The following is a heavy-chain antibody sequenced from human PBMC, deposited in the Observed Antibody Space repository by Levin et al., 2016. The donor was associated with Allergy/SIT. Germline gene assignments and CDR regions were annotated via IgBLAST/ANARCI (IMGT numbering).Heavy chain of an antibody. D-gene: IGHD5-12*01. CDR3: ARAGSGYDYSQAGDFDY. Sequence: SETLSLTCTVSGGSIRSFYWSWIRQPPGKGLEWIGYIYYSGSTSYNPSLKSRVTISVDTSKNQFSLKLSSVTAADTAVYYCARAGSGYDYSQAGDFDYWGQGTLVTVSS. V-gene: IGHV4-59*13. CDR2: IYYSGST. J-gene: IGHJ4*02. CDR1: GGSIRSFY.